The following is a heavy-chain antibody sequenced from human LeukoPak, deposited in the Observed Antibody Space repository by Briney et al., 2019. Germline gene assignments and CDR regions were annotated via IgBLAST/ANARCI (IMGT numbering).Heavy chain of an antibody. D-gene: IGHD6-13*01. J-gene: IGHJ6*03. CDR2: ISAYNGNT. CDR3: AREGAAAGTSYYYYKDV. Sequence: GASVKVSCKASGYTFTSYGISWVRQAPGQGLEWMGWISAYNGNTNYAQKLQGRVTMTTDTSTSTAYMELRSLRSDDTAVYYCAREGAAAGTSYYYYKDVWGKGTTVTVSS. V-gene: IGHV1-18*01. CDR1: GYTFTSYG.